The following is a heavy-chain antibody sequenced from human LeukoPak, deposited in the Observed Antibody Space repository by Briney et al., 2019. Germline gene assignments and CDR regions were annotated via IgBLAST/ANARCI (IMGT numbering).Heavy chain of an antibody. V-gene: IGHV1-69*13. J-gene: IGHJ4*02. CDR2: IIPIFGTA. CDR3: ARGGGGYEFPL. D-gene: IGHD5-12*01. Sequence: SVKVSCKASGYTFTSYDISWVRQAPGQGLEWMGGIIPIFGTANYAQKFQGRVTITADESTSTAYMELSSLRSEDTAVYYCARGGGGYEFPLWGQGTLVTVSS. CDR1: GYTFTSYD.